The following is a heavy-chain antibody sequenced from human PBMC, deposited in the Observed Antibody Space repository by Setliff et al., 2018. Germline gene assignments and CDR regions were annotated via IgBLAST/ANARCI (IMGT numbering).Heavy chain of an antibody. J-gene: IGHJ6*03. CDR3: AREKVVVVSATSYHYYMDV. V-gene: IGHV1-69*05. CDR1: GGTFSNIG. D-gene: IGHD2-15*01. Sequence: SVKVSCKASGGTFSNIGISWVRQAPGQGLEWMGGIIPLFGTTNHAQEFQGRVTITTDESTNTAYMELSSLRSEDTAMYYCAREKVVVVSATSYHYYMDVWGKGTTVTVSS. CDR2: IIPLFGTT.